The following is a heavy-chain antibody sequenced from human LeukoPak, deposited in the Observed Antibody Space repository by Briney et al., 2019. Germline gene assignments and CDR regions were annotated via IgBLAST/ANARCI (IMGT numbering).Heavy chain of an antibody. D-gene: IGHD3-3*01. CDR2: LYFTGST. V-gene: IGHV4-39*01. CDR1: GDSINSRNYY. Sequence: LETLSLTCTVSGDSINSRNYYWGWIRQPPGKGLEWIGSLYFTGSTYYNPSLKSRVTISLDTAKKQFSLKLISVTGADTAVYYCARSLQDIWSGYEAPRRPFDQWGRGTLVTVTS. J-gene: IGHJ4*02. CDR3: ARSLQDIWSGYEAPRRPFDQ.